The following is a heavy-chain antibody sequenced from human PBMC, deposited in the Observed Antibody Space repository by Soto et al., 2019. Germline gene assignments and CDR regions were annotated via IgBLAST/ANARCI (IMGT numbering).Heavy chain of an antibody. J-gene: IGHJ5*02. V-gene: IGHV4-34*01. CDR3: ARAPNVVVVVPAAPRWFDP. CDR1: GGSFSGYY. Sequence: SETLSLTCAVYGGSFSGYYWSWIRQPPGKGLEWIGEINHSGSTNYNPSLKSRVTISVDTSKNQFSLKLSSVTAADTAVYYCARAPNVVVVVPAAPRWFDPWGQGTLVTVSS. D-gene: IGHD2-2*01. CDR2: INHSGST.